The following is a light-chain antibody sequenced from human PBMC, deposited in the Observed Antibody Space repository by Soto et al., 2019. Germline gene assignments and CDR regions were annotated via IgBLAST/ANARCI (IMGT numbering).Light chain of an antibody. Sequence: QSVLTQPASVSGTPGQSITISCTGTNSDVGKYDFVSWYQHYPDKAPKFIIYKVNKRPSGVSHRFSGSKSGSTASLTISGLQAEDEAHYYCCSYTSSATVVFGGGTKVTVL. J-gene: IGLJ3*02. V-gene: IGLV2-23*02. CDR1: NSDVGKYDF. CDR3: CSYTSSATVV. CDR2: KVN.